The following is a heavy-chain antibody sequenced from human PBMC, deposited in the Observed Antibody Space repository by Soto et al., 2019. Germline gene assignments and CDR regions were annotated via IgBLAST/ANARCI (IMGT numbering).Heavy chain of an antibody. Sequence: SETLSLTCTVSGGSISSSSYYWGWIRQPPGKGLEWIGSIYYSGSTYYNPSLKSRVTISVDTSKNQFSLNLSSVTAADTAVYYCARNTLWFGESLQINWFDPWGQGTLVTVSS. V-gene: IGHV4-39*07. CDR3: ARNTLWFGESLQINWFDP. D-gene: IGHD3-10*01. J-gene: IGHJ5*02. CDR1: GGSISSSSYY. CDR2: IYYSGST.